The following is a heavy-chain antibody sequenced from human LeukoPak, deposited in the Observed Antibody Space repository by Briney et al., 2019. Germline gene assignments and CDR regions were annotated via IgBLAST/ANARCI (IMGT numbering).Heavy chain of an antibody. CDR3: ARGRDAGSYVDY. CDR2: ISRTSSYI. J-gene: IGHJ4*02. D-gene: IGHD3-10*01. Sequence: RPGGSLRLSCAASGFTFSDYSMNWVRQAPGKGLEWVSSISRTSSYISYADSVKGRLTISRDNAKNSLYLQMNSLRAEDTAVYYCARGRDAGSYVDYWGQGTLVTVSS. V-gene: IGHV3-21*01. CDR1: GFTFSDYS.